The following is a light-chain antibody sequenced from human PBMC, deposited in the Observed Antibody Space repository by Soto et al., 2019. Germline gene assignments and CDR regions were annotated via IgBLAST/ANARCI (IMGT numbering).Light chain of an antibody. V-gene: IGLV2-23*01. Sequence: QSALTQPASVSGSPGQSITISCTGTSSDVGSYNYVAWYQQYPGKVPKLIIYEGSKRPSGVPTRFSGSKSGNTASLTVSGLQSEDEADYYCCSYAGSSTYVFGSGTKVTVL. CDR1: SSDVGSYNY. CDR3: CSYAGSSTYV. J-gene: IGLJ1*01. CDR2: EGS.